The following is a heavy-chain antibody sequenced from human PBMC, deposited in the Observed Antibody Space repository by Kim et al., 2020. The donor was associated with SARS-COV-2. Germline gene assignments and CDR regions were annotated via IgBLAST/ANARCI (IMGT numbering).Heavy chain of an antibody. CDR2: IYYSGST. V-gene: IGHV4-39*01. CDR3: ARHSAGPNMVRGPIWGDYYYGMDV. D-gene: IGHD3-10*01. J-gene: IGHJ6*02. Sequence: SETLSLTCTVSGGSISSSSYYWGWIRQPPGKGLEWIGSIYYSGSTYYNPSLKSRVTISVDTSKNQFSLKLSSVTAADTAVYYCARHSAGPNMVRGPIWGDYYYGMDVWGQGTTVTVSS. CDR1: GGSISSSSYY.